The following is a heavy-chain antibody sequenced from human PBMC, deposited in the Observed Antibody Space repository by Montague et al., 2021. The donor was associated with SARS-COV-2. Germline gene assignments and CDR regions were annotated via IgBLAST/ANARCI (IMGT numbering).Heavy chain of an antibody. V-gene: IGHV4-4*02. CDR1: GGSISSSNW. Sequence: SETPSLTCAVSGGSISSSNWWSWVRQPPGKGLEWIGEIYHSGSTNNNPSLKSRVTISVDKSKNQFSLKLSSVTAADTAVYYCASRGAVAGKVYFQHWGQGTLVTVSS. CDR2: IYHSGST. CDR3: ASRGAVAGKVYFQH. D-gene: IGHD6-19*01. J-gene: IGHJ1*01.